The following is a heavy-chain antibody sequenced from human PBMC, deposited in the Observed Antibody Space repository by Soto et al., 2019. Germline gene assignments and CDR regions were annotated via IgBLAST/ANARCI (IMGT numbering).Heavy chain of an antibody. CDR2: IWYDGSNK. Sequence: QVQLVESGGGVVQPGRSLRLSCAASGFTFSSYGMHWVRQAPGKGLEWVAAIWYDGSNKYYADSVKGRFTISRDNSKNTLYLQMNSLRAEDTAVYYCARYVGSLDAFDFWGQGTMVTVSS. V-gene: IGHV3-33*01. CDR1: GFTFSSYG. J-gene: IGHJ3*01. CDR3: ARYVGSLDAFDF. D-gene: IGHD1-26*01.